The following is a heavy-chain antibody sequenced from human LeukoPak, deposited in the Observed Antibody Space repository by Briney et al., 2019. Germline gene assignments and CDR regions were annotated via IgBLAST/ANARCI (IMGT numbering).Heavy chain of an antibody. CDR2: IYPGDSDT. CDR1: GYSFTSYW. V-gene: IGHV5-51*01. J-gene: IGHJ3*02. Sequence: GESLQISCKGSGYSFTSYWIGWVRQMPGKGREWMGIIYPGDSDTRYSPSFLGQVTISADKSISTAYLQWSSLKASDTAMYYCARPARWLLGDAFDIWGQGTMVTVSS. D-gene: IGHD3-22*01. CDR3: ARPARWLLGDAFDI.